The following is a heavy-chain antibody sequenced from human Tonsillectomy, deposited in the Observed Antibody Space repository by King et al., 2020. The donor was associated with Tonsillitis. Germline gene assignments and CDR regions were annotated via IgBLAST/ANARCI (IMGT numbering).Heavy chain of an antibody. CDR2: IGTAGDT. CDR3: ARVYCSSTSCYSYFDY. V-gene: IGHV3-13*01. J-gene: IGHJ4*02. D-gene: IGHD2-2*02. CDR1: GFTFSSYD. Sequence: QLVESGGGLVQPGGSLRLSCAASGFTFSSYDMHWVRQATGKGLEWVSAIGTAGDTYYPGSVKGRFTISRENAKNSLYLQMNSLRAEDTAVYYCARVYCSSTSCYSYFDYWGQGTLVTVSS.